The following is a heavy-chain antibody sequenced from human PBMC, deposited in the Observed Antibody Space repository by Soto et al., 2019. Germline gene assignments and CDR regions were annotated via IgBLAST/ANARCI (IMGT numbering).Heavy chain of an antibody. CDR3: ARDECSGGICASDY. Sequence: QVPLVQSGAEVKKPGSSVKVSCKASGGTFSRYGFSWVRQAPGQGLEWMGGIIPLFGTANYAQKFQGRVTITADESRSTTYMELSSLRSEDSAVYSCARDECSGGICASDYWGQGTLVTVSS. D-gene: IGHD2-15*01. CDR1: GGTFSRYG. V-gene: IGHV1-69*01. CDR2: IIPLFGTA. J-gene: IGHJ4*02.